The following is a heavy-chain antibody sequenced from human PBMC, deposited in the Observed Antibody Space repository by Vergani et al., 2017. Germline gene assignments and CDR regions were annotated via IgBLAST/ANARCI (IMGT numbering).Heavy chain of an antibody. CDR3: ARGIGITCGGFPFAFDI. D-gene: IGHD3-16*01. Sequence: QVQLQESGPGLVKPSQTLSLTCTVSGGSISSGGYYWSWIRQHPGKGLEWIGYIYYSGSTYYNPSLKSRVTISVDTSKNQFSLKLRSVTAADTAVYYCARGIGITCGGFPFAFDIWGQGTMVTVSS. J-gene: IGHJ3*02. CDR2: IYYSGST. V-gene: IGHV4-31*03. CDR1: GGSISSGGYY.